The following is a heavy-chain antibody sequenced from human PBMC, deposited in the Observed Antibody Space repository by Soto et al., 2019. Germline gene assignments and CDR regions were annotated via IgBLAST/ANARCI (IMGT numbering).Heavy chain of an antibody. D-gene: IGHD1-26*01. CDR3: ARDREVGGLDY. J-gene: IGHJ4*02. CDR1: GFIVSNTY. CDR2: IYSGSNT. V-gene: IGHV3-53*01. Sequence: EVQLVESGGGLIQPGGSLRLSCAASGFIVSNTYMSWVRQAPGKGLEWVSVIYSGSNTYYADSVKGRFTISRDNSKNTLSLQVSSLRAEHTAVYYCARDREVGGLDYWGQGTLVTVSS.